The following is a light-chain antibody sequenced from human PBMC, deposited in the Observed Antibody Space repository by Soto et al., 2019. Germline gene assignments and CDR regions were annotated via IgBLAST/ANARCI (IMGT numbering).Light chain of an antibody. Sequence: DIPMTQSPSSLSASVGDKVTITCRASQSISSYLNWYQQKPGKAPKLLIYDASSLQSGVPSRFSGSGSGTDFTLTISSVQPEDFATYYCQQSDKVPRTFGQGTKLEIK. J-gene: IGKJ2*01. CDR3: QQSDKVPRT. V-gene: IGKV1-39*01. CDR1: QSISSY. CDR2: DAS.